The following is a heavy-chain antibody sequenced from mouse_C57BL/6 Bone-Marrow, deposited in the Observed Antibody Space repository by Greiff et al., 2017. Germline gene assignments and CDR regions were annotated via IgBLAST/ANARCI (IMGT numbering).Heavy chain of an antibody. Sequence: LMASGPGLVKPSQSLSLTCSVTGYSITSGYYWNWIRQFPGNKLEWMGYISYDGSNNYNPSLKNRISITRDTSKNQFFLKLNSVTTEDTATYYCARDYDYDYYAMDYWVKEPQSPSPQ. J-gene: IGHJ4*01. CDR3: ARDYDYDYYAMDY. CDR2: ISYDGSN. CDR1: GYSITSGYY. D-gene: IGHD2-4*01. V-gene: IGHV3-6*01.